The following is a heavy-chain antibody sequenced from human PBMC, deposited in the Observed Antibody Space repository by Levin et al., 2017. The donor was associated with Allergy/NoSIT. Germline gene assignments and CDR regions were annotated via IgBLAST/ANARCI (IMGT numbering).Heavy chain of an antibody. CDR2: IKQDGSER. CDR1: GFTFSSHW. D-gene: IGHD5-18*01. Sequence: GGSLRLSCAASGFTFSSHWMSWVRQAPGKGLEWVANIKQDGSERYYVDSVRGRFTISRDNAKNSVYLQMNSLRAEESAVYYCARARGYSYGLLWYFDYWGQGALVTVSS. V-gene: IGHV3-7*01. J-gene: IGHJ4*02. CDR3: ARARGYSYGLLWYFDY.